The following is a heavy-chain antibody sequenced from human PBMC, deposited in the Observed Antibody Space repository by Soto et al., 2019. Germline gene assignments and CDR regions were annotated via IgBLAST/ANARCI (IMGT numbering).Heavy chain of an antibody. D-gene: IGHD2-2*02. Sequence: ASVKVSCKASGYTFTSYGISWVRQAPGQGLEWVGWISAYNGNTNYAQKLQGRVTMTTDTSTSTAYMELRSLRSDDTAVYYCARYTVSRNYYYYYYYMDVWGKGTTVTVSS. V-gene: IGHV1-18*01. CDR2: ISAYNGNT. CDR3: ARYTVSRNYYYYYYYMDV. CDR1: GYTFTSYG. J-gene: IGHJ6*03.